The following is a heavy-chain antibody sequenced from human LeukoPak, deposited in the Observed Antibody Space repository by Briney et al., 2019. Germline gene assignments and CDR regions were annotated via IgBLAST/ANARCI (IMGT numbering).Heavy chain of an antibody. D-gene: IGHD3-22*01. CDR1: GGSITSGGYY. CDR3: ARPYYYDSRIDP. V-gene: IGHV4-30-4*08. J-gene: IGHJ5*02. Sequence: PSETLSLTCTVSGGSITSGGYYWSWIRQYPGKGLEWIGYMYYSGSTYYNPSLKSRVTMSADTSKNQLSLKLSSVTAADTAVYYCARPYYYDSRIDPWGQGILVTVSS. CDR2: MYYSGST.